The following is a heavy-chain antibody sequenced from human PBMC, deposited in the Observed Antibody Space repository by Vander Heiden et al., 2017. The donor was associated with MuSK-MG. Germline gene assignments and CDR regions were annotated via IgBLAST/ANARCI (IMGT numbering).Heavy chain of an antibody. CDR1: GFTFSDYY. CDR2: ISSSGSTI. CDR3: ARGEYYDFWSGVWNYMDV. V-gene: IGHV3-11*01. Sequence: QVQLVESGGGLVKPGGSLRLPCAASGFTFSDYYLSWIRQAPGKGLEWVSYISSSGSTIYYADSVKGRFTISRDNAKNSLYLQMNSLRAEDTAVYFCARGEYYDFWSGVWNYMDVWGKGTTVTVSS. D-gene: IGHD3-3*01. J-gene: IGHJ6*03.